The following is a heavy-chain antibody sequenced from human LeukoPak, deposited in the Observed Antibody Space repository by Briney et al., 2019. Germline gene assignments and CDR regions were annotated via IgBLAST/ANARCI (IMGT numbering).Heavy chain of an antibody. Sequence: SETLSLTCAVYGGSFSGYYWSWVRQPPGKGLEWIGEINHSGSTNYNPSLKSRVTISVDTSKNQFSLKLSSVTAADTAVYYCARRALPMVRGVIMFAFDIWGQGTMVTVSS. CDR3: ARRALPMVRGVIMFAFDI. V-gene: IGHV4-34*01. CDR2: INHSGST. D-gene: IGHD3-10*01. J-gene: IGHJ3*02. CDR1: GGSFSGYY.